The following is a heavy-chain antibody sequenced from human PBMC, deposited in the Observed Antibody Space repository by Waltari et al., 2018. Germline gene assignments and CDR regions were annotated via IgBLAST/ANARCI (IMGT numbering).Heavy chain of an antibody. V-gene: IGHV1-46*01. J-gene: IGHJ4*02. CDR3: AIPSCSGGICYSRPFDY. CDR1: GYTFTRYY. CDR2: FNPSCGST. D-gene: IGHD2-15*01. Sequence: QVQLVQSGAEVKKHGASVKGSCKASGYTFTRYYMHWVRQAPGQGLAWMGMFNPSCGSTSYAQKFQGSVTMTRDRSTSTVYMELSSLRSDDTAVYYCAIPSCSGGICYSRPFDYWGQGTLVTVSS.